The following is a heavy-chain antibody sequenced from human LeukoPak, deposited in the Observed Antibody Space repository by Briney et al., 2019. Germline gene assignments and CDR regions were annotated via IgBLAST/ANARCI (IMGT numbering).Heavy chain of an antibody. D-gene: IGHD4-11*01. CDR1: GYTFTSYG. J-gene: IGHJ2*01. CDR2: ISAYNGNT. CDR3: ARGPTVTTLYWYFDL. Sequence: VKVSCKASGYTFTSYGISWVRQAPGQGLEWMGWISAYNGNTNYAQKLQGRVTMTTDTSTSTAYMELRSLRSDDTAVYYCARGPTVTTLYWYFDLWGRGTLVTVSS. V-gene: IGHV1-18*01.